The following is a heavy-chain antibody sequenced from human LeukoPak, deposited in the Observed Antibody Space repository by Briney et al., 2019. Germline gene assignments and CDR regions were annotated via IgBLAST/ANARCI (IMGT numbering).Heavy chain of an antibody. D-gene: IGHD2-2*01. CDR3: AGHSTGVPAAIRGYYYYYYMDV. CDR2: IIPIFGTA. Sequence: GASVKVSCKASGGTFSSYAISWVRQAPGQGLEWMGGIIPIFGTANYAQKFQGRVTITTDESTSTAYMELSSLRSEDTAVYYCAGHSTGVPAAIRGYYYYYYMDVWGKGTTVTVSS. CDR1: GGTFSSYA. V-gene: IGHV1-69*05. J-gene: IGHJ6*03.